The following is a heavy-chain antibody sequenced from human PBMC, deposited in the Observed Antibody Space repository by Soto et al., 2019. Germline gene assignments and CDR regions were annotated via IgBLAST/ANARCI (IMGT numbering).Heavy chain of an antibody. CDR1: GFTFSTYS. Sequence: EVQLVESGGGLVKPGGSLRLSCAASGFTFSTYSMNWVRQAPGKGLEWVSAISSSSSYIYYADSVKGRFTISRDNAKNSLYLQMNSLRAEDTAVYYCARILPIVVVPGAMGGYGMDVWGQGTTVTVSS. CDR3: ARILPIVVVPGAMGGYGMDV. J-gene: IGHJ6*02. V-gene: IGHV3-21*01. D-gene: IGHD2-2*01. CDR2: ISSSSSYI.